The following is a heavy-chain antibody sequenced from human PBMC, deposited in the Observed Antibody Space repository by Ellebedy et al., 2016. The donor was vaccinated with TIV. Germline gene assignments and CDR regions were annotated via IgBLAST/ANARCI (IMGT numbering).Heavy chain of an antibody. CDR2: ISYDVSNK. J-gene: IGHJ5*02. Sequence: GESLKISCAASGFIFRNYGMHWVRQAPGKGLEWVAFISYDVSNKYHTDSVKGRLTISRDNSNNTVYLQMNSLRPEDTAVYYCAKDRYNGRERWFDPWGQGTLVTVSS. CDR1: GFIFRNYG. CDR3: AKDRYNGRERWFDP. V-gene: IGHV3-30*18. D-gene: IGHD1-14*01.